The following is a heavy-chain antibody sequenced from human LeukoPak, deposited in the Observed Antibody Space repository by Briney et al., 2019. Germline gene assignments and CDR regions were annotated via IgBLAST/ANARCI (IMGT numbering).Heavy chain of an antibody. D-gene: IGHD2-21*01. V-gene: IGHV3-7*01. CDR3: ASTYCGGDCYSRFDY. CDR2: IKEDGSEK. CDR1: GFTFSRYW. Sequence: PGGSLGLSCAASGFTFSRYWVTWVRQAPGKGLEWVANIKEDGSEKYYVDSVKGRFTISRDNAKNLLFLQMNSLRADDTAVYYCASTYCGGDCYSRFDYWGQGTLVTVSS. J-gene: IGHJ4*02.